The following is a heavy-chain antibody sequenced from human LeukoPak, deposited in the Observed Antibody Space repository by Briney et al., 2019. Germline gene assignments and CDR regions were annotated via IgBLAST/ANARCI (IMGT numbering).Heavy chain of an antibody. J-gene: IGHJ4*02. CDR2: ISWNSGSI. D-gene: IGHD6-13*01. Sequence: GGSLRLSCAASGFTFDDYAMPWVRQAPGKGLEWVSGISWNSGSIGYADSVKGRFTISRDNAKNSLYLQMNSLRAEDTALYYCAKVAAADFDYWGQGTLVTVSS. CDR1: GFTFDDYA. CDR3: AKVAAADFDY. V-gene: IGHV3-9*01.